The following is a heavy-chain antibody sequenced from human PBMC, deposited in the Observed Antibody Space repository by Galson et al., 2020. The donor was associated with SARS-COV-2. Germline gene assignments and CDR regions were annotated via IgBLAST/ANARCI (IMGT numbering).Heavy chain of an antibody. D-gene: IGHD3-10*01. CDR3: AKDEGPLLWFGDVDY. J-gene: IGHJ4*02. CDR2: ISWNSGSI. V-gene: IGHV3-9*01. Sequence: GGSLRLSCAASGFTFDDYAMHWVRQAPGKGLEWVSGISWNSGSIGYADAVKGRFTISRGNAKNSLYLQMNSLRAEDTAWYYCAKDEGPLLWFGDVDYWGQGTLVTVSS. CDR1: GFTFDDYA.